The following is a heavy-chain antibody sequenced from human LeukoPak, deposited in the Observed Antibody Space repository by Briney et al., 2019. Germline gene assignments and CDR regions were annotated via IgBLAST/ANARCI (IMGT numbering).Heavy chain of an antibody. CDR1: GGTFSSYA. J-gene: IGHJ3*02. V-gene: IGHV7-4-1*02. Sequence: ASVKVSCKASGGTFSSYAISWVRQAPGQGLEWMGWINTNTGNPTYAQGFTGRFVFSLDTSVSTAYLQISSLKAEDTAVYYCAREASSWDSDAFDIWGQGTMVTVSS. CDR3: AREASSWDSDAFDI. D-gene: IGHD1-26*01. CDR2: INTNTGNP.